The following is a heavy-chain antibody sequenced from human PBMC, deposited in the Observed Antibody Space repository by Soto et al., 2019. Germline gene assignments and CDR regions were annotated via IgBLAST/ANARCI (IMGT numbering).Heavy chain of an antibody. Sequence: EVQLVESGGGLVQPGGSLRLSCAASGLTFRTYWVIWGLQAPGKGLVWVSRVYNDGDSTLHAASVTGRFTISRDNAKNTVYLQMSDLRVEDTAMDYCEVRTGYYTGGDYWGRGTLVTVSS. CDR2: VYNDGDST. V-gene: IGHV3-74*03. CDR1: GLTFRTYW. CDR3: EVRTGYYTGGDY. J-gene: IGHJ4*02. D-gene: IGHD2-15*01.